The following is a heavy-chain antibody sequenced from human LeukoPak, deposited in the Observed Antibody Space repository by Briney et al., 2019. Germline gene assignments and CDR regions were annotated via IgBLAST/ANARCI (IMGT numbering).Heavy chain of an antibody. Sequence: SETLSLTCAVDGGSFSGYYWSWIRQPPGKGLEWMGEINHSGSTNYNPSPKSRVTISVDTSKNQFSLKLSSVTAADTAVYYCARGRSRGYFDYWGQGTLVTVSP. D-gene: IGHD6-13*01. CDR3: ARGRSRGYFDY. J-gene: IGHJ4*02. V-gene: IGHV4-34*01. CDR2: INHSGST. CDR1: GGSFSGYY.